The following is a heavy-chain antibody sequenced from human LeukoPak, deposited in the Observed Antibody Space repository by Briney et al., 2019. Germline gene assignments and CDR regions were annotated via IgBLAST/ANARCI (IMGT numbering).Heavy chain of an antibody. J-gene: IGHJ4*02. V-gene: IGHV1-2*02. CDR2: INPKSGGT. D-gene: IGHD7-27*01. CDR3: ARALGSQRDS. CDR1: GYTFTGYY. Sequence: ASVKVSCKASGYTFTGYYMHWVRQAPGQGLEWMGWINPKSGGTNYAQKFQGRVTMTRDTSIHTAYMELSRLTSDDTAVFYCARALGSQRDSWGQGTLVTVSS.